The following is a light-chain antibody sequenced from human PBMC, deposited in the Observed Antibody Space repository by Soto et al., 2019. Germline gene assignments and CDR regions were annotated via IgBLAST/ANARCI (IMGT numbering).Light chain of an antibody. V-gene: IGLV2-23*03. CDR3: CSYAPSPTIVV. J-gene: IGLJ2*01. CDR2: EGS. Sequence: QSALTQPASVSGSPGQAITISCTGTSSDVGSYNIVSWYQQHPGKAPKLIIYEGSKRPSGISNRFSGSKSGNTASLTVSGLEAEDEAEYFCCSYAPSPTIVVFGGGTKLTVL. CDR1: SSDVGSYNI.